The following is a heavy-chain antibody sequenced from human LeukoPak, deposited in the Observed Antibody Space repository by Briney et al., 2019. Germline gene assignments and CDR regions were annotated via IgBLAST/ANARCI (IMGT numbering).Heavy chain of an antibody. CDR3: AKDGDYDFWSGYSYYFDY. CDR1: GFTFSSYG. V-gene: IGHV3-30*18. J-gene: IGHJ4*02. CDR2: ISYDGSNK. D-gene: IGHD3-3*01. Sequence: GGSLRLSCAASGFTFSSYGMHWVRQAPGKGLEWVAVISYDGSNKYYADSVKGRFTISRDNSKNTLYLQMNSLRAGDTAVYYCAKDGDYDFWSGYSYYFDYWGQGTLVIVSS.